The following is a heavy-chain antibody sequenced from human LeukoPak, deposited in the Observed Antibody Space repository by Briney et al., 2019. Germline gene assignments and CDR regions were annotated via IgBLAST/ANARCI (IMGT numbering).Heavy chain of an antibody. D-gene: IGHD3-10*02. CDR1: GFIFSTYW. J-gene: IGHJ3*02. V-gene: IGHV3-7*01. CDR2: MKRDGSES. Sequence: GGSLRLSCAASGFIFSTYWTNRVRQAPGKGLEWVANMKRDGSESHYEDSVKGRFTISRDNAKNSLYLQMNSLRAEDTAIYYCASEMVGDSFDIWAQGTMVTVPS. CDR3: ASEMVGDSFDI.